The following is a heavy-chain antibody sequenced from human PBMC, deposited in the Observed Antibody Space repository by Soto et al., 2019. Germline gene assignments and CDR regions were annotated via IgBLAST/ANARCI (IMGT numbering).Heavy chain of an antibody. V-gene: IGHV1-18*01. Sequence: QVQLVQSGAEVKKPGASVKVSCKASGYTFTSYGISWVRQAPGQGLEWMGWISAYNGNTNYAQKLQGRVTMTTDTSTSTADMELRSLRSDDTAGYYGAGAVVPLVGASDGSRYYYYGMDVWGQGTTVTVSS. CDR3: AGAVVPLVGASDGSRYYYYGMDV. CDR2: ISAYNGNT. CDR1: GYTFTSYG. J-gene: IGHJ6*02. D-gene: IGHD1-26*01.